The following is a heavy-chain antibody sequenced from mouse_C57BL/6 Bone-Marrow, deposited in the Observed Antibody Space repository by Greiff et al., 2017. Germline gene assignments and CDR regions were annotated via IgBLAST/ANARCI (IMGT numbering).Heavy chain of an antibody. CDR1: GYTFTDHT. J-gene: IGHJ4*01. CDR3: ARIPITTVVATGAMDY. CDR2: IYPRDGSN. Sequence: VQLQQSDAELVKPGASVKISCKVSGYTFTDHTIHWMKQRPEQGLAWIGYIYPRDGSNKYNEKFKGKATLTADKSSSTAYMQLNSLTSEDSAVYFCARIPITTVVATGAMDYWGQGTSGTVSS. V-gene: IGHV1-78*01. D-gene: IGHD1-1*01.